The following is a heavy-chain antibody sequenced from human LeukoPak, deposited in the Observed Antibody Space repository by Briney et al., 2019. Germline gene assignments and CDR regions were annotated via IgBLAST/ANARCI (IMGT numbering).Heavy chain of an antibody. CDR1: GGSFSGYY. J-gene: IGHJ4*02. D-gene: IGHD6-13*01. Sequence: SETLSLTCAVYGGSFSGYYWSWIRQPPGKGLEWIGEINHSGSTNYNPSLKSRVTISVDTSKNQFSLKLSSVTAADTAMYYCASVRPGRAYFLGSWSFDYWGQGTLVTVSS. V-gene: IGHV4-34*01. CDR3: ASVRPGRAYFLGSWSFDY. CDR2: INHSGST.